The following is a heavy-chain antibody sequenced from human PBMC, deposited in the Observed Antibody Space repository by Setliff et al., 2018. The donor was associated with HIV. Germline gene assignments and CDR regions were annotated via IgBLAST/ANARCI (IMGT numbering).Heavy chain of an antibody. D-gene: IGHD3-10*01. V-gene: IGHV4-30-4*08. CDR2: ITYSGSA. CDR3: VRRDVSPLWFGQFDY. J-gene: IGHJ4*02. CDR1: GGSISSDDYY. Sequence: PSETLSLTCTVSGGSISSDDYYWNWIRQPPGKGLEWIGYITYSGSAYYNPSLKRRVTISIDTSNNQISLRLSSVTAADTAMYYCVRRDVSPLWFGQFDYWGQGILVTVSS.